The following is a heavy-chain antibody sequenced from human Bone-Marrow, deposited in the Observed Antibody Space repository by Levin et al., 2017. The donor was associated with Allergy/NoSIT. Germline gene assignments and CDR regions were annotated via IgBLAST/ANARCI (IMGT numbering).Heavy chain of an antibody. Sequence: PSETLSLTCTVSGGSISSGGYYWSWIRQHPGKGLEWIGYIYYSGSTYYNPSLKSRVTISVDTSKNQFSLKLGSVTAADTAVYYCARLRRGDLGLVTLDAFDIWGQGTMVTVSS. J-gene: IGHJ3*02. D-gene: IGHD3/OR15-3a*01. CDR2: IYYSGST. V-gene: IGHV4-31*03. CDR1: GGSISSGGYY. CDR3: ARLRRGDLGLVTLDAFDI.